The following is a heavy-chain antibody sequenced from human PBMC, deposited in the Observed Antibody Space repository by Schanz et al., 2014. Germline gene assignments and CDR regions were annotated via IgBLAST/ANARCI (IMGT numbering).Heavy chain of an antibody. CDR1: GFTLSGYG. CDR3: AKEKEEVAADGSCFDY. Sequence: QVYLVESGGDLVKPGGSLRLSCAASGFTLSGYGLHWVRQAPGKGLEWVGFISFDGRNTGYAHSVKGRFTISRDNSKNTVNLQMNSLRAEDTAVYYCAKEKEEVAADGSCFDYWGQGTLVTVSS. D-gene: IGHD6-13*01. CDR2: ISFDGRNT. J-gene: IGHJ4*02. V-gene: IGHV3-30*18.